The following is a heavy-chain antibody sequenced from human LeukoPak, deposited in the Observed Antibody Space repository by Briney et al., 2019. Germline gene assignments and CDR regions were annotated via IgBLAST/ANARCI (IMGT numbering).Heavy chain of an antibody. CDR3: ARDCYYGSGCGGGNYYYYYGMDV. CDR1: GGSISSGGYY. D-gene: IGHD3-10*01. Sequence: SETLSLTCTVSGGSISSGGYYWSWIRQHPGKGLEWIGYIYYSGSTYYNPSLKSRVTISVDTSKNQFSLKLSSVTAADTAVYYCARDCYYGSGCGGGNYYYYYGMDVWGQGTTVTVSS. V-gene: IGHV4-31*03. CDR2: IYYSGST. J-gene: IGHJ6*02.